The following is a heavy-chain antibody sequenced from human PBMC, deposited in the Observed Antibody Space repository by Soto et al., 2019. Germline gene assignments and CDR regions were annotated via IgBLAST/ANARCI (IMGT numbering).Heavy chain of an antibody. Sequence: QVQLQESGPGLVKPSQTLSLTCTVSGGSISSGDYYWSWIRQHPGKGLEWIGYIYYSGSTYYNPSLKRRVTIPVDTSKNQFSRKLSSLTAADTAVYYCARWWSGSRQGFDPWGQGTLVTVSS. J-gene: IGHJ5*02. CDR1: GGSISSGDYY. V-gene: IGHV4-31*03. CDR2: IYYSGST. D-gene: IGHD3-3*01. CDR3: ARWWSGSRQGFDP.